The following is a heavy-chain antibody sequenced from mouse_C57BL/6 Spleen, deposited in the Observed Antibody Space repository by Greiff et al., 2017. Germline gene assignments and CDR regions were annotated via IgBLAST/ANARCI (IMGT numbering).Heavy chain of an antibody. J-gene: IGHJ1*03. Sequence: VQLQQSGPGLVAPSQSLSITCTVSGFSLTSYGVDWFRQPPGKGLEWRGVILGGGSTNYNSALMSRLSISKDNSKSQVFLKMNSLQTDDTAMYYCAKQEDWDVGYFDVWGTGTTVTVSS. CDR1: GFSLTSYG. CDR3: AKQEDWDVGYFDV. V-gene: IGHV2-9*01. CDR2: ILGGGST. D-gene: IGHD4-1*01.